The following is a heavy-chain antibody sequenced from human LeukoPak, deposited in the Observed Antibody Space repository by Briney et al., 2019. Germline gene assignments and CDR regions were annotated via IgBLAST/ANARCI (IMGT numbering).Heavy chain of an antibody. CDR3: ARDAPGEQRDYYGMDV. D-gene: IGHD1/OR15-1a*01. J-gene: IGHJ6*02. CDR1: GFTFSSYA. V-gene: IGHV3-30-3*01. Sequence: PGRSLRLSCAASGFTFSSYAMHWVRQAPGKGLEWVAVISYDGSNKYYADSVKGRFTISRDNSKNTLYLQVNSLRAEDTAVYYCARDAPGEQRDYYGMDVWGQGTTVTVSS. CDR2: ISYDGSNK.